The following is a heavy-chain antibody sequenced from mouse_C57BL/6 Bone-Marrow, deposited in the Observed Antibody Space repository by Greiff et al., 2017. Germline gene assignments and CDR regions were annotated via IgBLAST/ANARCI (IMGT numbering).Heavy chain of an antibody. Sequence: VQLQQSGAELVRPGASVKLSCTASGFNIKDDYMHWVKQRPEQGLEWIGWIDPENGDTEYASKFQGKATITADTSSNTAYLQLSSMTSEDAAVYYCTTSTTVVEGFDYWGQGTTLTVSS. CDR1: GFNIKDDY. J-gene: IGHJ2*01. CDR2: IDPENGDT. CDR3: TTSTTVVEGFDY. V-gene: IGHV14-4*01. D-gene: IGHD1-1*01.